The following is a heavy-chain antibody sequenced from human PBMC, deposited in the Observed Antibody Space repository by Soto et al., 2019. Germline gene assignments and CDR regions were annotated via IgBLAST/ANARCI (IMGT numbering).Heavy chain of an antibody. V-gene: IGHV1-18*04. CDR1: GYTFTSYG. D-gene: IGHD6-13*01. CDR2: ISAYNGNT. CDR3: ARSYSSSWYGGALDY. Sequence: QVQLVQSGAEVKKPGASVKVSCKASGYTFTSYGISWVRQAPGQGLEWMGWISAYNGNTNYAQKLQGRVTMTTDTSTSTVYMELRSLRSDDTAVYYCARSYSSSWYGGALDYWGQGTLVTVSS. J-gene: IGHJ4*02.